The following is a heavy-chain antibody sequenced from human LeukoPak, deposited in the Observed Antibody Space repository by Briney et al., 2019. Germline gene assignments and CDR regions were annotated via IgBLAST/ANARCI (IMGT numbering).Heavy chain of an antibody. V-gene: IGHV4-59*01. CDR1: RGSFRTYY. CDR2: IYHSGST. CDR3: ARDWGVGGRPGYMDV. J-gene: IGHJ6*03. Sequence: SETLSLTCTVSRGSFRTYYWSWIRQHPGKGLEWIGSIYHSGSTYYNPSLKSRVTISLDTSKNQVSLKLSSVTAADTAVYFCARDWGVGGRPGYMDVWGKGTTVTVSS. D-gene: IGHD6-6*01.